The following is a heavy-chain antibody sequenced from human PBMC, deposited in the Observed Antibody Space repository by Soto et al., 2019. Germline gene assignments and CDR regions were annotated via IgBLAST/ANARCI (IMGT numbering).Heavy chain of an antibody. J-gene: IGHJ4*02. CDR2: ISGHNGHT. D-gene: IGHD6-19*01. CDR3: ARYQPYSTGYYYFDH. CDR1: GYNFTTYG. V-gene: IGHV1-18*01. Sequence: QVQLVQSGAEVKKPGASVKVSCKTSGYNFTTYGVSWVRQAPGQGLEWMGWISGHNGHTNYAQTFQVRVTMTPNTSTTTAYLELRSLRSDDTAVYYCARYQPYSTGYYYFDHWGQGTLAIVTS.